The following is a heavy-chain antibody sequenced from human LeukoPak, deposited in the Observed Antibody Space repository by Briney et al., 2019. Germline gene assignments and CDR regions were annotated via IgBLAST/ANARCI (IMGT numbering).Heavy chain of an antibody. D-gene: IGHD2-21*02. V-gene: IGHV4-39*02. Sequence: SETLSLTCSVSGGSLTSSTYYWGWSRQPPGKGLEWIASLYYDGRTFYSPFLRSRVTMSGDTSKNHFSLKLSSVTAADTAVYYCARRAGDWAVNWFDPWGQGALVTVSS. J-gene: IGHJ5*02. CDR3: ARRAGDWAVNWFDP. CDR2: LYYDGRT. CDR1: GGSLTSSTYY.